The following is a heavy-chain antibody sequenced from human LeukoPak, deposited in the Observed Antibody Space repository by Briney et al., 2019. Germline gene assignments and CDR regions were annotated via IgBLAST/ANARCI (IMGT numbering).Heavy chain of an antibody. CDR3: ASSPLSYYGSGSYYTVVDY. J-gene: IGHJ4*02. Sequence: SVKVSCKASGGTFSSYAISWVRQAPGQGLEWMGGIIPIFGTANYAQKFQGRVTITTDESTSTAYMELSSLRSEDTAVYCCASSPLSYYGSGSYYTVVDYWGQGTLVTVSS. V-gene: IGHV1-69*05. CDR2: IIPIFGTA. CDR1: GGTFSSYA. D-gene: IGHD3-10*01.